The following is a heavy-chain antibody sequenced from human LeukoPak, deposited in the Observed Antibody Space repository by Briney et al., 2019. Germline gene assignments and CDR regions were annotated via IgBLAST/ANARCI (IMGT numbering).Heavy chain of an antibody. Sequence: GGPLRLSCAASGFTFRNYWMHWVRQAPGKGPVWVSRVKGDGSFTDYADSVKGRFTISRDNAKNTLYLQMYSLRAEDTAAYYCVRDGDDYNFDYWGQGSLVTVSS. J-gene: IGHJ4*02. CDR2: VKGDGSFT. V-gene: IGHV3-74*01. CDR1: GFTFRNYW. CDR3: VRDGDDYNFDY. D-gene: IGHD5-24*01.